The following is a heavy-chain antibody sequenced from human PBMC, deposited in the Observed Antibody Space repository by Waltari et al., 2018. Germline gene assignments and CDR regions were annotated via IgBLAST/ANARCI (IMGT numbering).Heavy chain of an antibody. CDR3: ARDRVVVPAAIGQLWFDP. CDR1: GFTFSSYS. J-gene: IGHJ5*02. CDR2: ISSSSSTI. D-gene: IGHD2-2*01. Sequence: EVQLVESGGGLVQPGGSLRLSCAASGFTFSSYSMNWVRQAPGKGLEWVSYISSSSSTIYYADSVKGRFTISRDNAKNSLYLQMNSLRAEDTAVYYCARDRVVVPAAIGQLWFDPWGQGTLVTVSS. V-gene: IGHV3-48*01.